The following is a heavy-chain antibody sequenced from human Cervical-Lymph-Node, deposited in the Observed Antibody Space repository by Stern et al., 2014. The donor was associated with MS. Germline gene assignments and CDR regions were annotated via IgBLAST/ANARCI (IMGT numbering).Heavy chain of an antibody. CDR3: AREATRIIVGIDY. Sequence: VHLVESGAKMKKPGASVRVSCKAFGYDFTGFFIHWVRQVPGQGLEWMGRLNPNSDDPTYAQNFQDRVTLTRDTSIGTAYLELSRLTSADTAVYYCAREATRIIVGIDYWGQGTPVTVSS. J-gene: IGHJ4*02. V-gene: IGHV1-2*06. CDR1: GYDFTGFF. CDR2: LNPNSDDP. D-gene: IGHD2/OR15-2a*01.